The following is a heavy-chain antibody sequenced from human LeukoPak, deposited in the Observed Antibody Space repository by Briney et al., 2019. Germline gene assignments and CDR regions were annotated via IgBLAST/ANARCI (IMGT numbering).Heavy chain of an antibody. Sequence: HPGGSLRLSCAASGFKFSSYWMSWVRQAPGKGLEWVANIKQDGSEKYYVDSVKGRFTISRDNAKNSLYLQMNSLRAEDTAVYYCARSSDSSSLQYFQHWGQGTLVTVSS. V-gene: IGHV3-7*01. CDR2: IKQDGSEK. D-gene: IGHD6-6*01. J-gene: IGHJ1*01. CDR1: GFKFSSYW. CDR3: ARSSDSSSLQYFQH.